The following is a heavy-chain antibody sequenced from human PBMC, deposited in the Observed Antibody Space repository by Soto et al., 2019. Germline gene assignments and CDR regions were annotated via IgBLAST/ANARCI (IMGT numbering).Heavy chain of an antibody. Sequence: QVQLVESGGGVVQPGRSLRLSCAASGFTFSSYGMHWVRQAPGRGLEWVAVISYDGSNKYYADSVKGRFTISRDNSKNTLYLQMNSLRVEDTAVYYCAKLSRTISDVDYWGQGTLVTVSS. CDR1: GFTFSSYG. V-gene: IGHV3-30*18. CDR2: ISYDGSNK. CDR3: AKLSRTISDVDY. D-gene: IGHD3-3*01. J-gene: IGHJ4*02.